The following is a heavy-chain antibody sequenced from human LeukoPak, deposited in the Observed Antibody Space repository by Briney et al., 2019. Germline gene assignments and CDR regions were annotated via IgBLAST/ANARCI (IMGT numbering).Heavy chain of an antibody. Sequence: SETLSLTCTVSGGSISSSSYYWGWIRQPPGKGLEWIGSIYYSGSTYYNPSLKSRVTISVDTSKNQFSLKLSSVTAADTAVCYCARKTSVVPAAKTRKWNWFDPWGQGTLVTVSS. J-gene: IGHJ5*02. CDR2: IYYSGST. V-gene: IGHV4-39*01. CDR1: GGSISSSSYY. D-gene: IGHD2-2*01. CDR3: ARKTSVVPAAKTRKWNWFDP.